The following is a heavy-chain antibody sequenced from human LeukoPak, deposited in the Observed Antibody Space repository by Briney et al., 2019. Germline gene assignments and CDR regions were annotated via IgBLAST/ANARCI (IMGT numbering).Heavy chain of an antibody. CDR3: ATVESHYYYYMEV. V-gene: IGHV3-30*02. CDR1: GLTFSKYG. CDR2: IRYDGSKK. J-gene: IGHJ6*03. Sequence: GGSLRLSCAASGLTFSKYGMHWVRQAPGKGLEWVAFIRYDGSKKYYADSVKGRFTISRDNSKNTLYLQMNSLRAEDTAVYYCATVESHYYYYMEVWGKGTTVTVSS.